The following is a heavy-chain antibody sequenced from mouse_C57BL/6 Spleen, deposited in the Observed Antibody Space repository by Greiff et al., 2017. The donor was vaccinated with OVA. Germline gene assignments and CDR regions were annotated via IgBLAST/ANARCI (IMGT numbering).Heavy chain of an antibody. CDR2: ISDGGSYT. Sequence: EVKVVESGGGLVKPGGSLKLSCAASGFTFSSYAMSWVRQTPEKRLEWVATISDGGSYTYYPDNVKGRFTISRDNAKNNLYLQMSHLKSEDTALYYCASDYYYGSSFDYWGQGTTLTVSS. CDR3: ASDYYYGSSFDY. J-gene: IGHJ2*01. CDR1: GFTFSSYA. V-gene: IGHV5-4*03. D-gene: IGHD1-1*01.